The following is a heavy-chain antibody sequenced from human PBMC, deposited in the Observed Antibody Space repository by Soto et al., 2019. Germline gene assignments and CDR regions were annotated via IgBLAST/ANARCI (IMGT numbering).Heavy chain of an antibody. V-gene: IGHV3-33*01. CDR2: IWYDGSNK. CDR1: GFTFSSYG. Sequence: PGGSLRLSCAASGFTFSSYGMHWVRQAPGKGLEWVAVIWYDGSNKYYADSVKGRFTISRDNSKNTLYLQMNSLRAEDTAVYYCARGGLYSSSSGHGMDVWGQGPTVTVYS. D-gene: IGHD6-6*01. CDR3: ARGGLYSSSSGHGMDV. J-gene: IGHJ6*02.